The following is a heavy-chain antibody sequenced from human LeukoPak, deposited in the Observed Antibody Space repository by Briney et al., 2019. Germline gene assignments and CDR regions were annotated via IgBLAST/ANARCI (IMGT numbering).Heavy chain of an antibody. Sequence: GGSLRLSCAASGFTFSTYAVNWVRQAPGKGLEWVSTISGSGDSTYYADSVKGRFTISRDNAKNSLYLQMNSLRAEDTALYYCAKGVYYDILTDSPPGTWGQGTLVTVSS. CDR1: GFTFSTYA. D-gene: IGHD3-9*01. CDR3: AKGVYYDILTDSPPGT. V-gene: IGHV3-23*01. CDR2: ISGSGDST. J-gene: IGHJ5*02.